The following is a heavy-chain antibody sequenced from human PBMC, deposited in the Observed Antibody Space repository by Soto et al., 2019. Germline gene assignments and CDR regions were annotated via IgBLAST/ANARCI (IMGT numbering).Heavy chain of an antibody. V-gene: IGHV1-3*01. CDR3: ARDSGFYSSSWYLGYYFDY. CDR1: GYTFTSYA. J-gene: IGHJ4*02. D-gene: IGHD6-13*01. Sequence: ASVKVSCKASGYTFTSYAMHWVRQAPGQRLEWMGWINAGNGNTKYSQKFQGRVTITRDTSASTAYTELSSLRSEDTAVYYCARDSGFYSSSWYLGYYFDYWGQGTLVTVSS. CDR2: INAGNGNT.